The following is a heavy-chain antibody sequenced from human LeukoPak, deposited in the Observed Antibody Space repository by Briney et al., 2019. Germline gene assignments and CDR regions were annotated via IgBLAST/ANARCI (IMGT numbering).Heavy chain of an antibody. CDR3: AGGYSYGYVPFDY. Sequence: PGGSLRLSCAASGFTFSSYGMPWVRQAPGKGLEWVAVISYDGSNKYYADSVKGRFTISRDNSKNTLYLQMNSLRAEDTAVYYCAGGYSYGYVPFDYWGQGTLVTVSS. J-gene: IGHJ4*02. CDR1: GFTFSSYG. CDR2: ISYDGSNK. D-gene: IGHD5-18*01. V-gene: IGHV3-30*19.